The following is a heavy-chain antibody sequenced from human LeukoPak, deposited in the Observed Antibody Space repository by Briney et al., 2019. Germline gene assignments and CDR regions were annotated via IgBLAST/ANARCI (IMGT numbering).Heavy chain of an antibody. Sequence: SETLSLTCAVYGGSFSGYYWSWIRQPPGKGLEWIGEINHSGSTNYNPSLKSRVTISVDTSKNQFSLKLSSVTAADTAVYYCARAGNWKKTFDYWGQGTLVTVSS. CDR1: GGSFSGYY. CDR2: INHSGST. V-gene: IGHV4-34*01. CDR3: ARAGNWKKTFDY. J-gene: IGHJ4*02. D-gene: IGHD1-20*01.